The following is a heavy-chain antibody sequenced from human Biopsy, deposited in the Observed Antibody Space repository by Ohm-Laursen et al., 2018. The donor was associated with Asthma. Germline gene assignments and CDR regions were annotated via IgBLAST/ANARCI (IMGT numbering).Heavy chain of an antibody. CDR1: GAYIGTPDYH. J-gene: IGHJ6*02. D-gene: IGHD4-17*01. V-gene: IGHV4-30-4*01. CDR2: VFWSGTT. Sequence: QTLSLTCTVSGAYIGTPDYHWSWIRQSPGMGLEWIGFVFWSGTTHYNRSLERRLSISIDTTRNGFSMTLRSVTAADTAVYFCARVASYGDLYFGIDVWGPGTTVSVS. CDR3: ARVASYGDLYFGIDV.